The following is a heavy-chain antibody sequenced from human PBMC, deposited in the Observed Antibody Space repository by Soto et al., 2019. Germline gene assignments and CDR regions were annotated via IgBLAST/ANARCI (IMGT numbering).Heavy chain of an antibody. J-gene: IGHJ4*02. CDR3: ARLGLPNYDILTGAHFRQREGTFDY. D-gene: IGHD3-9*01. CDR1: GGSISSSSYY. CDR2: IYYSGST. V-gene: IGHV4-39*01. Sequence: SETLSLTCTVSGGSISSSSYYWGWIRQPPGKGLEWIGSIYYSGSTYYNPSLKSRVTISVDTSKNQFSLKLSSVTAADTAVYYCARLGLPNYDILTGAHFRQREGTFDYWGQGTLVTVSS.